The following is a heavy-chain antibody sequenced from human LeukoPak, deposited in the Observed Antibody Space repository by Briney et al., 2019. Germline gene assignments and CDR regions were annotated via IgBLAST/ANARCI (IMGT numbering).Heavy chain of an antibody. CDR1: GGSIISSSYY. V-gene: IGHV4-39*07. D-gene: IGHD3-10*01. Sequence: SETLSLTCTVSGGSIISSSYYWGWIRQPPGKGLEWIGSIYYSGNTDYNPSLKSRVTISVDTSKNQFSLKLSSVTAADTAVYYCARDPYFGELSPYLYYYYMDVWGKGTTVTISS. CDR3: ARDPYFGELSPYLYYYYMDV. J-gene: IGHJ6*03. CDR2: IYYSGNT.